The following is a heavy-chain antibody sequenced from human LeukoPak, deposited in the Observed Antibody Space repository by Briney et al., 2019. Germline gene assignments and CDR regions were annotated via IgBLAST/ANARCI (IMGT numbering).Heavy chain of an antibody. CDR3: ARGSGEHPHDY. CDR1: GYTFTGYY. Sequence: ASVKVSCKASGYTFTGYYMHWVRQAPGQGLEWMGWINPNSGGTNYAQKFQGWVTMTRDTSISTSYMELSRLRADDTAVYYCARGSGEHPHDYWGQGTLVTVSS. CDR2: INPNSGGT. D-gene: IGHD4-17*01. J-gene: IGHJ4*02. V-gene: IGHV1-2*04.